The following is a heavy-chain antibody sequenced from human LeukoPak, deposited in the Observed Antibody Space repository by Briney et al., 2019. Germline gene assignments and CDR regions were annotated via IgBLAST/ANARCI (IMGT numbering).Heavy chain of an antibody. V-gene: IGHV3-33*01. Sequence: GGSLRLSCAASGFTFSSYGMHWVRQAPGKGLEWVAVIWYDGSNKYYADSVKGRFTISRDNSKNTLYLQMNSLRAEDTAVYYCARDLGWFRELPPDYWGQGTLVTVSS. CDR3: ARDLGWFRELPPDY. J-gene: IGHJ4*02. D-gene: IGHD3-10*01. CDR1: GFTFSSYG. CDR2: IWYDGSNK.